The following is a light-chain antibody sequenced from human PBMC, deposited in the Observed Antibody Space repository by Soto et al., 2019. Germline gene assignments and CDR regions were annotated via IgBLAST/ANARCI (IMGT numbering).Light chain of an antibody. CDR2: GAS. Sequence: EIVLTQSPGTLSLSPGERATLSCRASQSVSSSFLAWYQQKPGQAPRLLIYGASSRATGIPDKFSGSGSGTDFHLTISRQEPEDFAVYYCQQYESSPWTFGRGTKVEIK. V-gene: IGKV3-20*01. CDR3: QQYESSPWT. J-gene: IGKJ1*01. CDR1: QSVSSSF.